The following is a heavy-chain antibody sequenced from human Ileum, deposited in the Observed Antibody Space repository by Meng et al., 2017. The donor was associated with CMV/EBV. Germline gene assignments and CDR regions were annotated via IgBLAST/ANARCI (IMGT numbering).Heavy chain of an antibody. V-gene: IGHV4-34*01. CDR2: ITNSGTT. Sequence: SETLSLTCGVYGGSFSGHYRSWIRQSPEEGLEWIGEITNSGTTNYNPSLKSRLTISADTSKNQFSLILTSVTTADTAVYYCAREYCSGSSCYSGGMGYWGQGTPVTVSS. CDR3: AREYCSGSSCYSGGMGY. J-gene: IGHJ4*02. CDR1: GGSFSGHY. D-gene: IGHD2-15*01.